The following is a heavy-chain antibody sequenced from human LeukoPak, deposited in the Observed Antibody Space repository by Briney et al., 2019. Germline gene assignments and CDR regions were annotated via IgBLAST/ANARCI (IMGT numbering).Heavy chain of an antibody. Sequence: SETLSLTCAVSGAFITNSHWWSWARPPPGKGLEWIGEIYHSGTTNYNPSLKSRVTMSVDKSKNQFSLKLSSVTAADTDVYYCATYFYGEYGSYYFDYWGQGTLVTVSS. CDR2: IYHSGTT. CDR3: ATYFYGEYGSYYFDY. CDR1: GAFITNSHW. J-gene: IGHJ4*02. V-gene: IGHV4-4*02. D-gene: IGHD4-17*01.